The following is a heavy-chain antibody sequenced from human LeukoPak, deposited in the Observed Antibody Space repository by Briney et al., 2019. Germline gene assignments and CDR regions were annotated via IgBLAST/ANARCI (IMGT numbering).Heavy chain of an antibody. CDR2: ISSTSSYI. D-gene: IGHD3-16*01. CDR1: GFTFSTYA. J-gene: IGHJ3*02. V-gene: IGHV3-21*01. Sequence: GGSLRLSCTASGFTFSTYAMSWVRQAPGKGLECVSSISSTSSYIYYTDAMKGRFTISRDNAKNSLYLQMNSLRAEDTAVYYCARGGGSFDIWGQGTMVTVSS. CDR3: ARGGGSFDI.